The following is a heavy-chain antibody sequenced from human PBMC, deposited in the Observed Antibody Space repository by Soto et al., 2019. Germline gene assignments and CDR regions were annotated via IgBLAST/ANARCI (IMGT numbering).Heavy chain of an antibody. J-gene: IGHJ4*02. CDR1: GGSISSSNW. CDR3: ARRWGEGRVDY. D-gene: IGHD3-10*01. Sequence: QVQLQASGPGLVKPSGTLSLTCAVSGGSISSSNWWSWVRQPPRKGLQWIGEIYHSGSTNYIPSLESRVTISVDRSMNQFSQKLRSVPAADTAVYYCARRWGEGRVDYWGQGTLVTVSS. V-gene: IGHV4-4*02. CDR2: IYHSGST.